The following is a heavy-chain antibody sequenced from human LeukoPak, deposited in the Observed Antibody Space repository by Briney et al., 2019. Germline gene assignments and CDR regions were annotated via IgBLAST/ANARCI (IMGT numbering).Heavy chain of an antibody. J-gene: IGHJ1*01. Sequence: GGSLRLSCLASGFTFSDYYMSWIRQAPGKGLEWVSYISTSSTYTNYADSVKGRFTISRDNAKNSLYLQMNSLRAEDTAVYYCARGPTVTAPGHWGQGTLVTVSS. CDR1: GFTFSDYY. CDR2: ISTSSTYT. V-gene: IGHV3-11*06. CDR3: ARGPTVTAPGH.